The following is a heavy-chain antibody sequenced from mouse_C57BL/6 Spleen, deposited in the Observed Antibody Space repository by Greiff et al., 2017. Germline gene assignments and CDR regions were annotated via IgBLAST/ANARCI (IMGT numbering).Heavy chain of an antibody. CDR2: ISSGGDYI. CDR1: GFTFSSYA. V-gene: IGHV5-9-1*02. CDR3: TREYDYDSYYDAMDY. Sequence: DVKLVESGAGLVKPGGSLKLSCAASGFTFSSYAMSWVRQTPEKRLEWVAYISSGGDYIYYADTVKGRFTIARDNARNTLYLQMSSLKSEDTAMYYCTREYDYDSYYDAMDYWGQGTSVTVSS. D-gene: IGHD2-4*01. J-gene: IGHJ4*01.